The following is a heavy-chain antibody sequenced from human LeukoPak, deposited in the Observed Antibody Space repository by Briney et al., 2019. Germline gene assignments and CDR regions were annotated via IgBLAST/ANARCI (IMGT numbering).Heavy chain of an antibody. J-gene: IGHJ4*02. CDR3: TRAPYSSGWYTVDF. CDR2: ISMSSTYI. D-gene: IGHD6-19*01. Sequence: GGSLRLSCAASGFSVSGNYMSWVRQAPGRGLEWVSSISMSSTYIYYADSVKGRFTISRDNAKNSLYLQMDSLRDEDTAVYYCTRAPYSSGWYTVDFCGQGTVVNVDS. V-gene: IGHV3-21*01. CDR1: GFSVSGNY.